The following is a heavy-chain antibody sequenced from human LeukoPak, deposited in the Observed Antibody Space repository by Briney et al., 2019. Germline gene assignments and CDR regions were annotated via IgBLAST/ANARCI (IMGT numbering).Heavy chain of an antibody. J-gene: IGHJ4*02. CDR1: GGSISSSSYY. D-gene: IGHD3-10*01. V-gene: IGHV4-39*07. CDR2: IYYSGST. Sequence: SETLSLTCTVSGGSISSSSYYWGWIRQPPGKGLEWIGSIYYSGSTYYNPSLKSRVTISVDTSKNQFSLKLSSVTAADTAVYYCARANYGSGSYYNGDFDYWGQGTLVTVSS. CDR3: ARANYGSGSYYNGDFDY.